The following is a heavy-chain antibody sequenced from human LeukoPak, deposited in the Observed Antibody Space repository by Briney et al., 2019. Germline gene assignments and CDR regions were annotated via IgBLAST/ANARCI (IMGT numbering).Heavy chain of an antibody. CDR3: ARIAGGLDCSSTSCFPSD. D-gene: IGHD2-2*01. CDR1: GYTFTSYY. V-gene: IGHV1-2*06. CDR2: INPNSGGT. J-gene: IGHJ4*02. Sequence: ASVKVSCKASGYTFTSYYMHWVRQAPGQGLEWMGRINPNSGGTNYAQKFQGRVTMTRDTSISTAYMELSRLRSDDTAVYYCARIAGGLDCSSTSCFPSDWGQGTLVTASS.